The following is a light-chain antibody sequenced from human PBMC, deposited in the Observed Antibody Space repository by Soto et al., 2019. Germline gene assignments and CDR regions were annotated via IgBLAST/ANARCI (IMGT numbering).Light chain of an antibody. V-gene: IGLV2-14*02. Sequence: QSVLTQPASVSGSPGQSITISCTGTSSDVASYNLVSWYQQHPGKAPKLIIYEVSYRPSGVSNRFSGSKSGNTASLTISGLQAEDEADYYCGSYTIRSTYVFGTGTKVTVL. J-gene: IGLJ1*01. CDR3: GSYTIRSTYV. CDR2: EVS. CDR1: SSDVASYNL.